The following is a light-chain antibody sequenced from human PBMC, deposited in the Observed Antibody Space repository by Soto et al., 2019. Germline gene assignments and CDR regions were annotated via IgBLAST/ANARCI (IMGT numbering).Light chain of an antibody. Sequence: QSVLTQPASVSGSPGQSITISCTGTSSDVGGYNYVSWYQQHPGKAPKLMIYEVTNRPSGVSNRFSGSKSGNTASLTISGLQAEDESDYYCSSYTTSYTPLYVFGTGTQLTVL. CDR1: SSDVGGYNY. CDR2: EVT. V-gene: IGLV2-14*01. J-gene: IGLJ1*01. CDR3: SSYTTSYTPLYV.